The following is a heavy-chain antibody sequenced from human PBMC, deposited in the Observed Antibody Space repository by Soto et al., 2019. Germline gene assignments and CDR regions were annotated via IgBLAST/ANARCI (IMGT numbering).Heavy chain of an antibody. J-gene: IGHJ3*02. D-gene: IGHD3-22*01. CDR3: ASQHRLYDSSGYVGGFDI. CDR1: GYSFTSYW. Sequence: PGESLKISCKGSGYSFTSYWIGWVRQMPGKGLEWMGIIYPGDSDTRYSPSFQGQVTISADKSISTAYLQWSSLKASDTAMYYCASQHRLYDSSGYVGGFDIWGQGTMVTVS. V-gene: IGHV5-51*01. CDR2: IYPGDSDT.